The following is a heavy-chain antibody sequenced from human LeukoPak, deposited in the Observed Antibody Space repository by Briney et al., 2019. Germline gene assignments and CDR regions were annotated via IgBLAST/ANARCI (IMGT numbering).Heavy chain of an antibody. CDR2: ISNSDANT. V-gene: IGHV3-23*01. CDR1: GFTFSRYW. D-gene: IGHD1-1*01. J-gene: IGHJ5*02. Sequence: GGSLRLSCAASGFTFSRYWMSWVRQAPGKGLEWVSTISNSDANTYYADSVKGRFTISRDNSKNTLYLQMNSLTVEDMAIYYCAKATGNLGTWGQGTLVTVSS. CDR3: AKATGNLGT.